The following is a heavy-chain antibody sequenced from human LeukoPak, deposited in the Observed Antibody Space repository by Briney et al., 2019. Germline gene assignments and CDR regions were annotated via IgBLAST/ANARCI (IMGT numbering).Heavy chain of an antibody. CDR2: INHSGST. Sequence: SETLSLTCVVYGGSFSGYYWSWIRQPPGKGLECIGEINHSGSTNYNPSLKSRVTISVDTSKNQFSLKLSSVTAADTAVYYCARQTLATTVTTGSAFDIWGQGTMVTVSS. J-gene: IGHJ3*02. V-gene: IGHV4-34*01. CDR3: ARQTLATTVTTGSAFDI. D-gene: IGHD4-17*01. CDR1: GGSFSGYY.